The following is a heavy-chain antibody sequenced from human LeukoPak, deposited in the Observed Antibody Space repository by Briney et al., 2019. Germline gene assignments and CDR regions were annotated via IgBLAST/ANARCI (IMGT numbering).Heavy chain of an antibody. J-gene: IGHJ4*02. CDR3: ARTGARYFDF. D-gene: IGHD1-14*01. CDR2: IYYSGTT. CDR1: GVSLSSGGNY. V-gene: IGHV4-31*03. Sequence: SETLSLTCTVSGVSLSSGGNYWSWVRQHPGKGLEWIGYIYYSGTTQYNPSFKSRITISVAASKNQFSLRLSSVTVADTAVYFCARTGARYFDFWGRGTLVTVSS.